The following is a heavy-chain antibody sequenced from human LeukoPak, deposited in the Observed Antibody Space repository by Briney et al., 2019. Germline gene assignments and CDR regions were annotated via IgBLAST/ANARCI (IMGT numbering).Heavy chain of an antibody. J-gene: IGHJ6*02. CDR2: IYSGGST. D-gene: IGHD3-9*01. V-gene: IGHV3-53*01. CDR3: ARGGRYFDWLSGANYYYYGMDV. Sequence: GGSLRLSCAASGFTVSSNYMSWVRQAPGKGLEWVSVIYSGGSTYYADSVKGRFTISRDNSKNTLYLQMNSLRAEDTAVYYCARGGRYFDWLSGANYYYYGMDVWGQGTTVTVSS. CDR1: GFTVSSNY.